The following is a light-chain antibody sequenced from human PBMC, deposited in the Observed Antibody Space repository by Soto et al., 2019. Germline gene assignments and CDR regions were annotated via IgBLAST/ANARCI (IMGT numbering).Light chain of an antibody. V-gene: IGKV1-39*01. CDR1: QSISSY. Sequence: DIQMTQSPSSLSASVGDRVTITCRASQSISSYLNWYQQKPGKAPKLLIYAASSLQSGVPSRFSGSGSGTDFTLTISSLQPEDFATYYCQHSYSTFTFGPGTKVDIK. CDR2: AAS. CDR3: QHSYSTFT. J-gene: IGKJ3*01.